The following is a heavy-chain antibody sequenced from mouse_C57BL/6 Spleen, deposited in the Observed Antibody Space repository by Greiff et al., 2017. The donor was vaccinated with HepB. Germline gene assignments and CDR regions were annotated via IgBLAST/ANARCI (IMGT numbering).Heavy chain of an antibody. CDR2: ISDGGSYT. Sequence: EVQGVDSGGGLVKPGGSLKLSCAASGFTFSSYAMSWVRQTPEKRLEWVATISDGGSYTYYPDNVKGRFTISRDNAKNNLYLQMSHLKSEDTAMYYCARGGPTIVTTWYFDVWGTGTTVTVSS. CDR3: ARGGPTIVTTWYFDV. D-gene: IGHD2-5*01. CDR1: GFTFSSYA. V-gene: IGHV5-4*01. J-gene: IGHJ1*03.